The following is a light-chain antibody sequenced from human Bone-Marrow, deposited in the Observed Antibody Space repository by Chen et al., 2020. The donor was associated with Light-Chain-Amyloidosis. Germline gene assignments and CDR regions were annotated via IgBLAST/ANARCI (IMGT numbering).Light chain of an antibody. Sequence: SYVLTPPSSVSVAPGQTATIACGGNNIGSTSVHWYQQTPGQAPLLVVYDDSDRPSGIPERLSGSNSGNTATLTISRVEAGDEADYDCQVWDRSSDRPVFGGGTKLTVL. CDR2: DDS. J-gene: IGLJ3*02. CDR1: NIGSTS. CDR3: QVWDRSSDRPV. V-gene: IGLV3-21*02.